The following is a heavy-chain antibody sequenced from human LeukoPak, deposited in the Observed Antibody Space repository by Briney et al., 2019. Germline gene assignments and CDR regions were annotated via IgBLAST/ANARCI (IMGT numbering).Heavy chain of an antibody. D-gene: IGHD4-23*01. CDR3: ARVDYGGNPFGHWFDP. V-gene: IGHV1-18*01. Sequence: GASVKVSCKASGYTFTSYGISRVRQAPGQGLEWMGWISAYNGNTNYAQKLQGRVTMTTDTSTSTAYMELRSLRSDDTAVCYCARVDYGGNPFGHWFDPWGQGTLVTVSS. CDR1: GYTFTSYG. CDR2: ISAYNGNT. J-gene: IGHJ5*02.